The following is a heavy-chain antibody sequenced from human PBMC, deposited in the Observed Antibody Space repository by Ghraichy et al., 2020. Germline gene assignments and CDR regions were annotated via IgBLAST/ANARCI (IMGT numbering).Heavy chain of an antibody. CDR3: ARAQQWLVRAFDI. D-gene: IGHD6-19*01. CDR2: INHSGST. J-gene: IGHJ3*02. CDR1: GGSFSGYY. Sequence: SETLSLTCAVYGGSFSGYYWSWIRQPPGKGLEWIGEINHSGSTNYNPSLKSRVTISVDTSKNQFSLKLSSVTAADTAVYYCARAQQWLVRAFDIWGQGTMVTVYS. V-gene: IGHV4-34*01.